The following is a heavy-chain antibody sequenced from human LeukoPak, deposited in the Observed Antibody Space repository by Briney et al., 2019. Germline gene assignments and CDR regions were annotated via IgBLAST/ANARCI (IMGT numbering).Heavy chain of an antibody. Sequence: SSETLSLTCAVYGVSFSGYYWSWIRQPPGKGLEWIGEINHSGSTNYNPSLKSRVTISVDTSKNQFSLKLSSVTAADTAVYYCARAGDSGDYFDYWGQGTLVTVSS. V-gene: IGHV4-34*01. CDR3: ARAGDSGDYFDY. CDR2: INHSGST. CDR1: GVSFSGYY. D-gene: IGHD1-26*01. J-gene: IGHJ4*02.